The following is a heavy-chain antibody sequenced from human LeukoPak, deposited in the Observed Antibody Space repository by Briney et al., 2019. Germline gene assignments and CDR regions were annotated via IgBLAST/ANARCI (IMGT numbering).Heavy chain of an antibody. CDR1: GYTFTGYY. CDR2: INPSGGST. CDR3: AREAKYYYGSGSYSGPFDP. V-gene: IGHV1-46*03. Sequence: ASVKVSCKASGYTFTGYYMHWVRQAPGQGLEWMGWINPSGGSTSYAQKFQGRVTMTRDTSTSTVYMELSSLRSEDTAVYYCAREAKYYYGSGSYSGPFDPWGQGTLVTVSS. D-gene: IGHD3-10*01. J-gene: IGHJ5*02.